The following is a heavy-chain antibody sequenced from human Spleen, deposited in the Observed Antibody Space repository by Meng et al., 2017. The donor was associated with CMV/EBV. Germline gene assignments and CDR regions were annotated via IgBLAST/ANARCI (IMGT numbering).Heavy chain of an antibody. D-gene: IGHD5-12*01. Sequence: GESLKISCVVSGFTFSSYSMNWVRQAPGKGLECVSYISSSSAAIYYAASVKGRFTISGDSAKNSLYLQMDSLRADDTAVYYCARSGYADYYGLDVWGQGTTVTVSS. CDR3: ARSGYADYYGLDV. J-gene: IGHJ6*02. CDR2: ISSSSAAI. V-gene: IGHV3-48*04. CDR1: GFTFSSYS.